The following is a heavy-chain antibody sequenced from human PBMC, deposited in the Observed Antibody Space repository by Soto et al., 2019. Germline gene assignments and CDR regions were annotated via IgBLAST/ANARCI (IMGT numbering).Heavy chain of an antibody. CDR2: ISSSSDFI. J-gene: IGHJ1*01. D-gene: IGHD6-19*01. Sequence: EVHLVESGGGLVQRGGSLRLSCAASGFIFTSYSMVWVRQAPGKGLEWVSSISSSSDFIYYADSVKGRFTISRDNAQNSLYLQMDSLTSEDTAVYYCARDRSADRFVQYFQHWGPGTLVTVSS. CDR3: ARDRSADRFVQYFQH. CDR1: GFIFTSYS. V-gene: IGHV3-21*01.